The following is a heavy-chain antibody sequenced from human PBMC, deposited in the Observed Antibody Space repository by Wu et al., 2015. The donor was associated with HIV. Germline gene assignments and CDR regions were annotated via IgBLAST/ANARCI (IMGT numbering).Heavy chain of an antibody. CDR3: AREAIALGGYFDY. V-gene: IGHV1-2*02. D-gene: IGHD2/OR15-2a*01. J-gene: IGHJ4*02. CDR1: GYTPTNYY. Sequence: QVQLVQSGAEVKKPGASVKVSCKASGYTPTNYYIHWVRQAPGQGPEWMGWINPKDGDTKFPQKFQGRVTMTRDTSTNTAYMELSRLKFDDTAVYYCAREAIALGGYFDYWGPGNPGHRLL. CDR2: INPKDGDT.